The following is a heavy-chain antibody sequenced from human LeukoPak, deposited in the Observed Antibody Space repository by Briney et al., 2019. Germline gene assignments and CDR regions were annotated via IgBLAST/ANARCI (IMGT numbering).Heavy chain of an antibody. Sequence: ASVKVSFKASGYTFSNYGITWVRQAPGQGLEWMGTISGHNGDVNYAPKFQGRVTMTTDTSTTTAYMELRSLRFDDTAVYYCARYNSLLRGVTTSDYWGQGTLVTVSS. CDR3: ARYNSLLRGVTTSDY. CDR1: GYTFSNYG. CDR2: ISGHNGDV. J-gene: IGHJ4*02. D-gene: IGHD3-10*01. V-gene: IGHV1-18*01.